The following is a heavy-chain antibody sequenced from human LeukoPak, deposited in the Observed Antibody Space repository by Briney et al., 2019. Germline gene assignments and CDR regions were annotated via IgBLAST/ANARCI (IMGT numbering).Heavy chain of an antibody. CDR2: ISAYNGNT. CDR1: GYTFTSYY. V-gene: IGHV1-18*04. J-gene: IGHJ4*02. D-gene: IGHD3-16*01. CDR3: ARGLSYVFDY. Sequence: ASVKVSCKASGYTFTSYYMHWVRQAPGQGLEWMGWISAYNGNTKYAQKFQGRVTMTTDTSTSTAYMELRTLRSDDTAVYYCARGLSYVFDYWGQGTLITVSS.